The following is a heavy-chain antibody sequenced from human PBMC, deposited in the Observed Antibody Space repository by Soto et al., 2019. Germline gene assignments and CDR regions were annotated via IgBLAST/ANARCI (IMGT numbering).Heavy chain of an antibody. CDR2: IIPIFDTA. D-gene: IGHD3-22*01. Sequence: SEKVSCKASGGTFSSYAFTWVRQAPGQGLEWMGGIIPIFDTAVYAQKFQCRVTITADESTGTAYMELSSLRSEDTAVYYCAICPDYHDSSGYNGAFDIWGPGTMVTVSS. V-gene: IGHV1-69*13. CDR1: GGTFSSYA. J-gene: IGHJ3*02. CDR3: AICPDYHDSSGYNGAFDI.